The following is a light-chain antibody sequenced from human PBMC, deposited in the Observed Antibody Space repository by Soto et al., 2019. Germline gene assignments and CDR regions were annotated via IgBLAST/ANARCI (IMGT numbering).Light chain of an antibody. CDR1: QSVNYY. CDR3: QQRNNWPPIT. Sequence: EIVLTPSPATLSLSPGERATISCRASQSVNYYLAWYQQKPGQAPRLLIYDASNRATGIPARFSGSGSGTDFTLTISSLEPEDFAFYYCQQRNNWPPITFGQGTRLEIK. V-gene: IGKV3-11*01. CDR2: DAS. J-gene: IGKJ5*01.